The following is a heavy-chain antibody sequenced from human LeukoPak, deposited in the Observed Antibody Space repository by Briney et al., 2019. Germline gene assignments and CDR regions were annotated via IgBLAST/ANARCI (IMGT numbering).Heavy chain of an antibody. Sequence: TLSLTCAVSGGSISSGGYSWSWIRQPPGKGLEWIGYIYHSGSTYYNPSLKSRVTISVDRSKNQFSLKLSSVTAADTAVYYCARGRTVVVPATIAFDYWGQGTLVTVSS. D-gene: IGHD2-2*02. V-gene: IGHV4-30-2*01. CDR3: ARGRTVVVPATIAFDY. CDR2: IYHSGST. CDR1: GGSISSGGYS. J-gene: IGHJ4*02.